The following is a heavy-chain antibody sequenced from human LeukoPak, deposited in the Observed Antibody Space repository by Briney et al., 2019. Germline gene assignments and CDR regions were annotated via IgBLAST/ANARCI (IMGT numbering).Heavy chain of an antibody. V-gene: IGHV3-33*01. J-gene: IGHJ4*02. CDR1: GITFRSYG. CDR2: IWYDGSKQ. CDR3: ASGTIPFTFGEIWSLDY. D-gene: IGHD3-16*01. Sequence: PGGSLRLSCAASGITFRSYGMQWVRQAPGKGLEWVALIWYDGSKQYYGDSVKGRFTISRDNSKNMLYLEMHSLRAEDTAIYYCASGTIPFTFGEIWSLDYWGQGTLVTVSS.